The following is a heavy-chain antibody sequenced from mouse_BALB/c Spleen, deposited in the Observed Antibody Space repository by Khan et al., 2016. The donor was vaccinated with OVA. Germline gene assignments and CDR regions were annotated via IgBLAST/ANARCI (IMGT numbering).Heavy chain of an antibody. J-gene: IGHJ3*01. V-gene: IGHV1S136*01. CDR3: ARDYGCGFWFAN. CDR1: GYTFTNYI. CDR2: TNPYNDGT. Sequence: VQLQQSGPELVKPGASVKMSCKASGYTFTNYIIHRVKQKPGQGPEWSGYTNPYNDGTKYNEKFKGKATLTSDKSSSKAYMELSGLTSESCAVYYCARDYGCGFWFANWGQGTLVTVSA. D-gene: IGHD1-1*01.